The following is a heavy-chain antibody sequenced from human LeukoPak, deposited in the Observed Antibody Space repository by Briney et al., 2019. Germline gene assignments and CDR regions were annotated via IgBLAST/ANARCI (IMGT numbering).Heavy chain of an antibody. CDR2: INHIITT. D-gene: IGHD3/OR15-3a*01. J-gene: IGHJ4*02. Sequence: SETLSLTCGVYNGSFSTYNWTWIRQPPGQGLEWIGQINHIITTKYNTSLESRVTLSVDTSKNQFSLRLTSVTAADTAVYFCARQTGSGLFILPGGQGTLVTVSS. V-gene: IGHV4-34*01. CDR1: NGSFSTYN. CDR3: ARQTGSGLFILP.